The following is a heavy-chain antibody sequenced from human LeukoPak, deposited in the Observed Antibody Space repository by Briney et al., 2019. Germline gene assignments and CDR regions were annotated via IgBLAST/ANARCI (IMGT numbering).Heavy chain of an antibody. Sequence: SETLSLTCTVSGGSISSYYWSWIRQPPGKGLEWIGYIYYSGSTNYNPSLKSRVTISVDTSKNQFSLKLSSVTAADTAVYYCAREIRDSYDAFDIWGQGTMVTVSS. D-gene: IGHD1-26*01. V-gene: IGHV4-59*01. J-gene: IGHJ3*02. CDR1: GGSISSYY. CDR2: IYYSGST. CDR3: AREIRDSYDAFDI.